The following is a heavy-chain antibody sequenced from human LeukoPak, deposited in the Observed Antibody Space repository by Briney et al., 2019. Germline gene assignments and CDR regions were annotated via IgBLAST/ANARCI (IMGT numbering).Heavy chain of an antibody. CDR2: ITGGADST. D-gene: IGHD5-12*01. CDR3: AKDRSDYDPDAFDI. Sequence: GGSLRLSCAGSGFTFNNYPISWVRQTPGKGLEWVSAITGGADSTYYADSVKGRFTISRDNSRNTLFLEMNSLRVEDTAVYYCAKDRSDYDPDAFDIWGQGTMVTVSS. V-gene: IGHV3-23*01. CDR1: GFTFNNYP. J-gene: IGHJ3*02.